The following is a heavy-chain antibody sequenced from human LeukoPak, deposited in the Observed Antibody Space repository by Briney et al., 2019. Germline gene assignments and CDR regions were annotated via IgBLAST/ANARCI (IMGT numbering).Heavy chain of an antibody. V-gene: IGHV1-2*02. CDR2: INPNSGGT. CDR1: GYTFTGYY. CDR3: ARRYSYESWFDP. J-gene: IGHJ5*02. D-gene: IGHD5-18*01. Sequence: GASVKVSCKASGYTFTGYYMHWVRQAPGQGLEWMGWINPNSGGTNYAQKFQGRVTMTTDTSTSTAYMELRSLRSDDTAVYYCARRYSYESWFDPWGQGTLVTVSS.